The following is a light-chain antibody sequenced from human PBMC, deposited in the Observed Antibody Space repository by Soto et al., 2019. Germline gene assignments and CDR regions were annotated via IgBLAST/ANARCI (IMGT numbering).Light chain of an antibody. CDR2: GAS. Sequence: EIELTQSPGTLSLSPGESATLSCKASQSVSSTYLAWFQQKPGQPPTLLIHGASSRATGIPDRFSGSGSGTDFSLTISRLEPEDFAVYYCQQHGSSPWTFGQGTKVDIK. CDR1: QSVSSTY. J-gene: IGKJ1*01. CDR3: QQHGSSPWT. V-gene: IGKV3-20*01.